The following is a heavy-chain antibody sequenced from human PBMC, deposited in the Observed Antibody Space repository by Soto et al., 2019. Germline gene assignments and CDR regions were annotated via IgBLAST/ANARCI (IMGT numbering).Heavy chain of an antibody. CDR2: ITGNGDTT. CDR1: GFTFINTG. V-gene: IGHV3-23*01. Sequence: PGGSLRLSCAGSGFTFINTGMSWVRQAPGQGLEWVSAITGNGDTTYYADSVKGRFTISRDNSKRTLYLQMNSLRAEDMAVYYCAKIDGYFDYWGQGTLVTVSS. J-gene: IGHJ4*02. CDR3: AKIDGYFDY. D-gene: IGHD3-22*01.